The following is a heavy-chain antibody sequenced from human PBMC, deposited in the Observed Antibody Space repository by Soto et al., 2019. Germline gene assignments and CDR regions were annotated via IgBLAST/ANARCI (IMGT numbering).Heavy chain of an antibody. J-gene: IGHJ4*02. CDR3: AMTVIAPSPYLDH. CDR2: IYSSGNT. V-gene: IGHV4-4*07. CDR1: GGTISGYY. D-gene: IGHD4-17*01. Sequence: SETLSLTCSVSGGTISGYYWTWIRQPAGKGLEWIGRIYSSGNTKYNPSLQSRVTMSLDTSNNQFSLRLTSVTAADTAVYFCAMTVIAPSPYLDHWGQGLLVTVSS.